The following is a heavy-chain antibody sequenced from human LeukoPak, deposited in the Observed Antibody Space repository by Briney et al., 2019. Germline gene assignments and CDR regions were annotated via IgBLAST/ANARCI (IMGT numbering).Heavy chain of an antibody. J-gene: IGHJ4*02. CDR2: IKQDGSEA. CDR1: GFTFSSYW. Sequence: PGGSLRLSCAASGFTFSSYWMTWVRQAPGKGLEWVANIKQDGSEAYYVDSVKGRFTVSRDNAKNSLYLQMNSLRAEDTAVYYCAKKGYYDGSGYYMYYFDHWGQGTLVTVSS. V-gene: IGHV3-7*03. CDR3: AKKGYYDGSGYYMYYFDH. D-gene: IGHD3-22*01.